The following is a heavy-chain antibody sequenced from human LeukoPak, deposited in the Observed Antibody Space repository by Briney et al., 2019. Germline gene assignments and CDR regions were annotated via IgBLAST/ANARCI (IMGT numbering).Heavy chain of an antibody. Sequence: GGSLRLSCAASGFTFSSYEMNWVRQAPGKGLEWVSYISSSGSTIYYAGSVKGRFTISRDNAKNSLYLQMNSLRAEDTAVYYCARDGMVVSGYWGQGTLVTVSS. V-gene: IGHV3-48*03. CDR2: ISSSGSTI. CDR1: GFTFSSYE. J-gene: IGHJ4*02. CDR3: ARDGMVVSGY. D-gene: IGHD5/OR15-5a*01.